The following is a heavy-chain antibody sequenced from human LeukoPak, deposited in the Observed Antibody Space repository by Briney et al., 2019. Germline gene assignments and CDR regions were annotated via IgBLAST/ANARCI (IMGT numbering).Heavy chain of an antibody. V-gene: IGHV1-69*06. CDR1: GGTFSSYA. J-gene: IGHJ4*02. CDR2: IIPIFGTA. CDR3: ARAHSGYDVKYFAY. D-gene: IGHD5-12*01. Sequence: SVKVSCKASGGTFSSYAISWVRQAPGQGLEWMGGIIPIFGTANSAEKFQGRVTITADKFTNTAYMELSSLRSEDTAIYYCARAHSGYDVKYFAYWGQGTLVTVSS.